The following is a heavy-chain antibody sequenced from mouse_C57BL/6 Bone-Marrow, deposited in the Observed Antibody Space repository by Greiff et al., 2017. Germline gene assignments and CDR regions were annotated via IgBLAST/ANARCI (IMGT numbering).Heavy chain of an antibody. CDR3: ARGDYWFAY. CDR2: IYPGSGNT. CDR1: GYTFTDYY. V-gene: IGHV1-76*01. J-gene: IGHJ3*01. Sequence: QVQLQQSGAELVRPGASVKLSCKASGYTFTDYYINWVKQRPGQGLEWIARIYPGSGNTYYNEKFTGKATLTAEKSSSTAYMQLSSLTSEDSAVYFCARGDYWFAYWGQGTMVTVSA. D-gene: IGHD2-13*01.